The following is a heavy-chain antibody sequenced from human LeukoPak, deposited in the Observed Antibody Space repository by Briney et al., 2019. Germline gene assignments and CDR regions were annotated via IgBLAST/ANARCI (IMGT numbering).Heavy chain of an antibody. V-gene: IGHV3-23*01. D-gene: IGHD3-9*01. CDR1: GFTFSSYA. CDR2: ISGSGGSP. CDR3: ACVVSGYYRGHFHY. J-gene: IGHJ4*02. Sequence: GGSLRLSCAASGFTFSSYAMSWVRQAPGKGLEWVSAISGSGGSPYYADSVTGRFTISSDNSKNTLYLQMNSLRAEDTAVYYCACVVSGYYRGHFHYWHREPLVTVSS.